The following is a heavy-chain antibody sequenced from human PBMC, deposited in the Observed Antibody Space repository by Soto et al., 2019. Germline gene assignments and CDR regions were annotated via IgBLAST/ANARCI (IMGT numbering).Heavy chain of an antibody. CDR2: IKQDGSEK. J-gene: IGHJ1*01. D-gene: IGHD3-22*01. CDR3: ARGGEYYYDSSSSFQH. CDR1: GFTFSSYW. V-gene: IGHV3-7*03. Sequence: EVQLVESGGGLVQPGGSLRLSCAASGFTFSSYWMSWVRQAPGKGLEWVANIKQDGSEKYYVDSVKGRFTISRDNAKNSLYLQMNSLRAEDTAVYYCARGGEYYYDSSSSFQHWGQGTLVTVSS.